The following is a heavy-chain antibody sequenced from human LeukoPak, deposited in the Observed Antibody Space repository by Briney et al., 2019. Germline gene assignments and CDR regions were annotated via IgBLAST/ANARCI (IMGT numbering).Heavy chain of an antibody. Sequence: GGSLRLSCAASGFTFSIYWMHWVHQAPGKGLLWVSRINSDGSSTTYADSVKGRFTISRDNAKNTLYLQMNSLRAEDTAVYYCARDPPHFYGSGSYYYDYWGQGTLVTVSS. CDR1: GFTFSIYW. D-gene: IGHD3-10*01. CDR2: INSDGSST. J-gene: IGHJ4*02. CDR3: ARDPPHFYGSGSYYYDY. V-gene: IGHV3-74*01.